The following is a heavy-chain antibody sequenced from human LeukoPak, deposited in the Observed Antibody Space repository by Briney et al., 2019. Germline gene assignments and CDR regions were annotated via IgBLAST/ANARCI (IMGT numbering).Heavy chain of an antibody. CDR3: AKGAGGFSYYNWFDP. Sequence: PSETLSLTCTVSGYSISSHSYYWAWIRQSPGTGLEWIANIYNIGTTYYNPSLKSRVTISVDTSQNQFSLKLASVTAADTAIYYCAKGAGGFSYYNWFDPWGQGTLVTVSS. CDR2: IYNIGTT. CDR1: GYSISSHSYY. V-gene: IGHV4-39*07. J-gene: IGHJ5*02. D-gene: IGHD5-18*01.